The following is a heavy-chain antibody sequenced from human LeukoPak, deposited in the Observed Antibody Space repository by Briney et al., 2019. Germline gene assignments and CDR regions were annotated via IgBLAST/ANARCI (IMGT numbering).Heavy chain of an antibody. J-gene: IGHJ4*02. CDR2: INHSGST. V-gene: IGHV4-34*01. D-gene: IGHD5-18*01. CDR1: GGSISGYY. Sequence: SETLSLTCTVSGGSISGYYWSWIRQPPGKGLEWIGEINHSGSTNYNPSLKSRVTISVDTSKNQFSLKLSSVTAADTAVYYCAREYGYSYGPPDYWGQGTLVTVSS. CDR3: AREYGYSYGPPDY.